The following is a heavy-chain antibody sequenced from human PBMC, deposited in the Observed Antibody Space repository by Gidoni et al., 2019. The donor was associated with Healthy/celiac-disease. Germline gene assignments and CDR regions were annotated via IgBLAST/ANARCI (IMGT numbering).Heavy chain of an antibody. V-gene: IGHV1-8*01. D-gene: IGHD2-15*01. CDR1: GYTFTSYD. J-gene: IGHJ6*02. CDR3: ARGEVVVVAKGNYYYGMDV. Sequence: QVQLVQSGAEVKKPGASVKVSCKASGYTFTSYDINWVRQATGQGLEWMGWMNPNSGNTGYAQKFQGRVTMTRNTSISTAYMELSSLRSEDTAVYYCARGEVVVVAKGNYYYGMDVWGQGTTVTVSS. CDR2: MNPNSGNT.